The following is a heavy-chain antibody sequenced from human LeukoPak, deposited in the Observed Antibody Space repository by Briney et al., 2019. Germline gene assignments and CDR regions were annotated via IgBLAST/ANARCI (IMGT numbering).Heavy chain of an antibody. CDR1: GGSISRSGYY. CDR3: ARHEYSGSYYGLSWFDP. V-gene: IGHV4-39*01. CDR2: IYYSGST. Sequence: SETLSLTCTVSGGSISRSGYYWGWIRQPPGKGLEWIAGIYYSGSTYYNPSLKSRVTISVDTSKNQLSLKLSSLTASDTAVYYCARHEYSGSYYGLSWFDPWGQGTLVTVSS. J-gene: IGHJ5*02. D-gene: IGHD1-26*01.